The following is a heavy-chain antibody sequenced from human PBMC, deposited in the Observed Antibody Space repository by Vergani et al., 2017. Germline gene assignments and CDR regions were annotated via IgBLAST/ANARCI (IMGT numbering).Heavy chain of an antibody. J-gene: IGHJ6*02. CDR2: IYSGGST. Sequence: EVQLVESGGGLVQPGGSLRLSCAASGFTVSSNYMSWVRQAPGKGLEWVSVIYSGGSTYYADSVKGRFTISRDNSKNTLYLQMNSLRAEDTAVYYCTPSSIYYYYXMDVWGQGTTVTVSS. D-gene: IGHD2-15*01. V-gene: IGHV3-66*02. CDR3: TPSSIYYYYXMDV. CDR1: GFTVSSNY.